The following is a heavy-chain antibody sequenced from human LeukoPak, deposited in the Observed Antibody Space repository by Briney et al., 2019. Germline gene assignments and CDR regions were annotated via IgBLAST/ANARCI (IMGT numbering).Heavy chain of an antibody. Sequence: GASVKVSCKASGGTFSSYAISWVRQAPGQGLEWMGGIIPIFGTANYAQKFQGRVTNTTDESTSTAYMELSSLRSEDTAVYYCARKTNEYGSGSLPWGNWFDPWGQGTLVTVSS. V-gene: IGHV1-69*05. CDR3: ARKTNEYGSGSLPWGNWFDP. J-gene: IGHJ5*02. CDR2: IIPIFGTA. CDR1: GGTFSSYA. D-gene: IGHD3-10*01.